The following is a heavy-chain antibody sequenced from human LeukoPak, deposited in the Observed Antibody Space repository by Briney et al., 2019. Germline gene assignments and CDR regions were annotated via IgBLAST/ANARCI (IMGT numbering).Heavy chain of an antibody. V-gene: IGHV4-34*01. CDR1: GGSFSGYY. CDR3: ARLKGYYYGSVTINY. J-gene: IGHJ4*02. D-gene: IGHD3-10*01. CDR2: INHSGST. Sequence: SETLSLTCAVYGGSFSGYYWSWIRQPPGKGLEWIGEINHSGSTNYNPSLKSRVTISVDTSKNQFSLKLSSVTAADTAVYYCARLKGYYYGSVTINYWGQGTLVTVSS.